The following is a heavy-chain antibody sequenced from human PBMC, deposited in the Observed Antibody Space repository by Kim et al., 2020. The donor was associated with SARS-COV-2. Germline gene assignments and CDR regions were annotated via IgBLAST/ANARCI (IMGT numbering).Heavy chain of an antibody. CDR1: GYTLTELS. CDR3: ATEWVDRPLLWFGELPPHNWFDP. D-gene: IGHD3-10*01. J-gene: IGHJ5*02. V-gene: IGHV1-24*01. Sequence: ASVKVSCKVSGYTLTELSMHWVRQAPGKGLEWMGGFDPEDGETIYAQKFQGRVTMTEDTSTDTAYMELSSLRSEDTAVYYCATEWVDRPLLWFGELPPHNWFDPWGQGTLVTVSS. CDR2: FDPEDGET.